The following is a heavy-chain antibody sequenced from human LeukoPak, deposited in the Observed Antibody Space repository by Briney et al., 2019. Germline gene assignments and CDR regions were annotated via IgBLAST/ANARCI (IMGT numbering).Heavy chain of an antibody. D-gene: IGHD6-6*01. CDR2: ISWNSGSI. J-gene: IGHJ6*03. CDR3: AKSAGSSPYYYYYMDV. Sequence: GGSLRLSCAASGFTFDDYAMHWVRQAPGKGLEWVSGISWNSGSIGYADSVKGRFTISRDNAKNSLYLQMNSLRAEDMALYYCAKSAGSSPYYYYYMDVWGKGTAVTVSS. V-gene: IGHV3-9*03. CDR1: GFTFDDYA.